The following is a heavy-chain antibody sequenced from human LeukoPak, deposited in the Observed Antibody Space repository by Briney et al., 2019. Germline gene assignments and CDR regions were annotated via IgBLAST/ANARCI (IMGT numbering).Heavy chain of an antibody. CDR3: ARDYCSSTSCLFDY. D-gene: IGHD2-2*01. V-gene: IGHV1-18*01. J-gene: IGHJ4*02. CDR2: ISAYNGNT. Sequence: ASVKVSCKASGYTFTIYGISWVRQAPGQGLEWMGWISAYNGNTNYAQKLQGRVTITTDTSTSTAYMELRSLRSDDTAVYYCARDYCSSTSCLFDYWGQGTLVTVSS. CDR1: GYTFTIYG.